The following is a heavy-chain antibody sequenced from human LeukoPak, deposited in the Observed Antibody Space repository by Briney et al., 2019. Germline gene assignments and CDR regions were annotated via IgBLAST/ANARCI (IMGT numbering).Heavy chain of an antibody. J-gene: IGHJ6*02. D-gene: IGHD2/OR15-2a*01. V-gene: IGHV3-74*01. CDR3: ARDISRTMDV. CDR1: GFTFSSRW. CDR2: INTDGSTT. Sequence: PGGSLRLSCVASGFTFSSRWMHWVRQAPGKGLVWVSIINTDGSTTRYADFVEGRFTISRDNARNTLYLEMNSLRVEDTAAYFCARDISRTMDVWGQGTTVTV.